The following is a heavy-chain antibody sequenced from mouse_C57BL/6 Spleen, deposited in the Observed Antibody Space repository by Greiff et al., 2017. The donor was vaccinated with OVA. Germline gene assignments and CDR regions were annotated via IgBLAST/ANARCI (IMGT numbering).Heavy chain of an antibody. CDR3: TRRVFDVYFDY. V-gene: IGHV1-15*01. CDR2: IDPETGGT. J-gene: IGHJ2*01. Sequence: QVQLQQSGAELVRPGASVTLSCKASGYTFTDYEMHWVKQTPVHGLEWIGAIDPETGGTAYNQKFKGKAILTADKSSSTAYMELRSLTSEDSAVYYCTRRVFDVYFDYWGQGTTLTVSS. CDR1: GYTFTDYE.